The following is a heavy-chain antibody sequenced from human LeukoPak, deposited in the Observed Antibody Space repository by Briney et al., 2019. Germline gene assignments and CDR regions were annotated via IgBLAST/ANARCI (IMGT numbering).Heavy chain of an antibody. Sequence: SQTLSLTCAISGESVSSSSASWNWIRQSPSRGLEWLGRVYFRSKWYSDYAESVRSRITVSPDTSKNQFSLQRTSVSLDDTAIYYCVRGNQNFDYWGQGTLVTVSS. CDR3: VRGNQNFDY. V-gene: IGHV6-1*01. J-gene: IGHJ4*02. D-gene: IGHD1-14*01. CDR2: VYFRSKWYS. CDR1: GESVSSSSAS.